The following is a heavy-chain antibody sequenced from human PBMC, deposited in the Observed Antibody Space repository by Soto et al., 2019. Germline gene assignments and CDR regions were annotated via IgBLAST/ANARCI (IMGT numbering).Heavy chain of an antibody. D-gene: IGHD3-22*01. V-gene: IGHV1-69*01. J-gene: IGHJ4*02. CDR2: IIPIFSPA. CDR3: ARGLHDYDNTGHHPAYFDS. Sequence: QVQLVQSGAEVKKPGSSVKVSCEASGGTFSSSDINWVRQAPGQGLEWMGGIIPIFSPAKYAQKFQGRVTITADESTSTAYMELTGLTFDDTAVYYCARGLHDYDNTGHHPAYFDSWGQGTLVTVSS. CDR1: GGTFSSSD.